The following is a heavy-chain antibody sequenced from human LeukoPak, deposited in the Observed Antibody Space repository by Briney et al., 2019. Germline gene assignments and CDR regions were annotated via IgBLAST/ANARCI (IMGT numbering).Heavy chain of an antibody. J-gene: IGHJ3*02. D-gene: IGHD2-21*02. CDR2: ISYSGNT. V-gene: IGHV4-39*01. CDR3: AGHCGGDCVHAFDI. Sequence: SETLSVTCTVSGRSISSSRSYWGWIRQPPGKGLEWIGTISYSGNTYYNPSLKSRGTISVDTSKNQFSLRLSSVTAADTAVHYCAGHCGGDCVHAFDIWGQGTMVTVSS. CDR1: GRSISSSRSY.